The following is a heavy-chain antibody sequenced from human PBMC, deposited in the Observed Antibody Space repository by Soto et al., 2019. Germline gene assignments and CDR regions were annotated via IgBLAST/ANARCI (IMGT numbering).Heavy chain of an antibody. D-gene: IGHD3-16*01. J-gene: IGHJ4*02. CDR3: AKANDDFFDY. V-gene: IGHV3-30*18. CDR1: GFTFSSYG. Sequence: GGSLRLSCAASGFTFSSYGMHWVRQAPGKGLEWVAVISYDGSNKYYADSVKGRFTISRDNSKNTLYLQMNSLRAEDTAVYYCAKANDDFFDYWGQGTLVTVSS. CDR2: ISYDGSNK.